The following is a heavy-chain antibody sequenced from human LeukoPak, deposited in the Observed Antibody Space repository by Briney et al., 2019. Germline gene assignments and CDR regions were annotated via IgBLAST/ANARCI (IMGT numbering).Heavy chain of an antibody. CDR1: GFTFSTYA. CDR3: AKDNRRHYTSGPNPDSLH. V-gene: IGHV3-23*01. Sequence: GGSLRLSCAASGFTFSTYAMSWVRQAPGKGLEWVSALSGSGDSTYYADSVKGRFTISRDNAKNSLYLQMNSLRVEDTAFYYCAKDNRRHYTSGPNPDSLHWGQGALVTVSS. CDR2: LSGSGDST. D-gene: IGHD6-19*01. J-gene: IGHJ4*02.